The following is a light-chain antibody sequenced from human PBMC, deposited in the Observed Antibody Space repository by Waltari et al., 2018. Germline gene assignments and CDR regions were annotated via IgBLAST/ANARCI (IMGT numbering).Light chain of an antibody. CDR2: HTS. CDR3: QKYNRSPWT. Sequence: VILTQSPATLSLSPGERATLSCRASENVNGYLAWFQQKPGQAPRLLIYHTSNRATCIPDRFSGSWSGTEFTLTISSLDPEDFAVYYCQKYNRSPWTFGQGTKVEVK. CDR1: ENVNGY. J-gene: IGKJ1*01. V-gene: IGKV3-11*01.